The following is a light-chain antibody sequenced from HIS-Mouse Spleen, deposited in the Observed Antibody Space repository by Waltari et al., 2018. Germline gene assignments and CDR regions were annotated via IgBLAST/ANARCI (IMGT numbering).Light chain of an antibody. CDR1: SSDVGSSNL. Sequence: QSALTQPASVSGSPGQSITISCTGTSSDVGSSNLLPWYQQHPGKAPKLMIYEGSKRPSGVSNRFSGSKSGNTASLTISGLQAEDEADYYCCSYVGSSTWVFGGGTKLTVL. J-gene: IGLJ3*02. CDR2: EGS. V-gene: IGLV2-23*01. CDR3: CSYVGSSTWV.